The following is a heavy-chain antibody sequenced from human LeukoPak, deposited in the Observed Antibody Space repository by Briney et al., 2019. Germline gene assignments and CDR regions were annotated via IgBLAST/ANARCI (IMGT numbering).Heavy chain of an antibody. CDR2: IIPIFGTA. J-gene: IGHJ2*01. CDR1: GGTFSSYA. Sequence: GSSVKVSCKASGGTFSSYAISWVRQAPGQELEWMGGIIPIFGTANYAQKFQGRVTITADKSTSTAYMELSSLRSEDTAVYYCARGAGDYGDYLAYWYFDLRGRGTLVTVSS. V-gene: IGHV1-69*06. D-gene: IGHD4-17*01. CDR3: ARGAGDYGDYLAYWYFDL.